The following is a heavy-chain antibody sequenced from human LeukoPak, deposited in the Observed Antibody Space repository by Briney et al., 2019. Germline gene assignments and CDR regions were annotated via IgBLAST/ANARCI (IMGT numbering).Heavy chain of an antibody. D-gene: IGHD3-16*01. CDR1: GFTFSDYW. V-gene: IGHV3-74*01. Sequence: GGSLRLSCAASGFTFSDYWMPWVRQAPGKGLVWVSRINGGGNYQNYAASEKGRYTISRDNAKSTLYLHMISRRVEETAVYYCVRDWAHFDFDSWGQGALVSVSS. CDR3: VRDWAHFDFDS. CDR2: INGGGNYQ. J-gene: IGHJ5*01.